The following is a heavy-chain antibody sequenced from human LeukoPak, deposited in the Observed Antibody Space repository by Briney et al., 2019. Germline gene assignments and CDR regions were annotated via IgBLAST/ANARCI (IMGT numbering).Heavy chain of an antibody. CDR1: GFTFSSYW. CDR2: IKQDGSEK. J-gene: IGHJ5*02. D-gene: IGHD6-19*01. Sequence: PGGSLRLSCAASGFTFSSYWMSWVRQAPGKGLEWVANIKQDGSEKYYVDSVKGRFTISRDNAKNSLYLQMNSLRAEDTAFYYCTRGAGSGWYFFYTSWGQGTLVTVSS. CDR3: TRGAGSGWYFFYTS. V-gene: IGHV3-7*03.